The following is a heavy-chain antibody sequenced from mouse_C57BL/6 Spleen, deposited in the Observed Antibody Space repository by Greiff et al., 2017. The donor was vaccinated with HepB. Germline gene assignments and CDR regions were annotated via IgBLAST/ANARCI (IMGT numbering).Heavy chain of an antibody. CDR1: GYTFTSYW. V-gene: IGHV1-61*01. CDR3: AREDYGSSPDYFDY. D-gene: IGHD1-1*01. J-gene: IGHJ2*01. CDR2: IYPSDSET. Sequence: VQLQQPGAELVRPGSSVKLSCKASGYTFTSYWMDWVKQRPGQGLEWIGNIYPSDSETHYNQKFKDKATLTVDKSSSTAYMQLSSLTSEDSAVYYCAREDYGSSPDYFDYWGQGTTLTVSS.